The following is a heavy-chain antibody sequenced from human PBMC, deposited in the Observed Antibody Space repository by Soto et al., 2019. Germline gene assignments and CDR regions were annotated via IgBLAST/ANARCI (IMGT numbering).Heavy chain of an antibody. CDR2: ISAYNGNT. Sequence: ASVKVSCKASGYTFTSYGISWVRQAPGQGLEWMGWISAYNGNTNYAQKLQGRVTMTTDTSTSTAYMELRSLRSDDTAVYYCARDRPPHPRLGYCSSTSCYAENYYYYYMDVWGKGTTVTVSS. CDR1: GYTFTSYG. CDR3: ARDRPPHPRLGYCSSTSCYAENYYYYYMDV. J-gene: IGHJ6*03. V-gene: IGHV1-18*01. D-gene: IGHD2-2*01.